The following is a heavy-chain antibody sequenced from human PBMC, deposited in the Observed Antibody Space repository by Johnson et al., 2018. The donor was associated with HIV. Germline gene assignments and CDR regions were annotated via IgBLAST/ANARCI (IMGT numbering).Heavy chain of an antibody. V-gene: IGHV3-30*18. Sequence: QVQLVESGGGVVQPGRSLRLSCAASGFTFSSYGMHWVRQAPGKGLEWVAVISYDGSNKYYADSVKGRFTISRDNSKNTLYLQMNSLRAEDTAVYYCAKGYSSSDAFDIWAKGQWSPSLQ. CDR1: GFTFSSYG. J-gene: IGHJ3*02. CDR2: ISYDGSNK. CDR3: AKGYSSSDAFDI. D-gene: IGHD6-6*01.